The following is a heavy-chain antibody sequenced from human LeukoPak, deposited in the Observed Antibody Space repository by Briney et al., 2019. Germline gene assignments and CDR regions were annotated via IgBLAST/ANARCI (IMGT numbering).Heavy chain of an antibody. Sequence: PSVTLSLTCAVYGGSFSGYYWSWIRQPPGKGLEWIGEINHSGSTNYNPSLKSRVTISLDTSKNQFPLKLSSVSAADTAVYYCAREGKRIYYFYMDVWGKGSTVTVS. D-gene: IGHD6-25*01. CDR2: INHSGST. CDR3: AREGKRIYYFYMDV. V-gene: IGHV4-34*01. CDR1: GGSFSGYY. J-gene: IGHJ6*03.